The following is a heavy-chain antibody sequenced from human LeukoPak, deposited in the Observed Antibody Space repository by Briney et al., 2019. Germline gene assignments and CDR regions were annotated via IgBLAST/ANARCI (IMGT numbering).Heavy chain of an antibody. CDR3: ARAISDYDASDI. Sequence: PGGSLRLSCAASGFTFSTYRMNWVRQAPGKGLEWVSSISSSSSYIYYADSVNGRFTISRDNAKNSLFLQMNSLRAEDTAVYYCARAISDYDASDIWGQGTMVTVSS. J-gene: IGHJ3*02. CDR2: ISSSSSYI. D-gene: IGHD4-17*01. V-gene: IGHV3-21*06. CDR1: GFTFSTYR.